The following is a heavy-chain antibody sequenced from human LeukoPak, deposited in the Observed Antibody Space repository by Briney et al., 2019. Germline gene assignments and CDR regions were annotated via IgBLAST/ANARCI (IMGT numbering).Heavy chain of an antibody. CDR2: INHSGST. V-gene: IGHV4-34*01. D-gene: IGHD2-2*01. J-gene: IGHJ4*02. CDR1: GGSLSGYY. Sequence: SETLSLTCAVYGGSLSGYYWSWIRQPPGKGLEWIGEINHSGSTNYYPSLKSRVTISVDTSKNQFSLKLSSVTAADTAVYYCARGRCSSTSCYDYWGQGTLATVSS. CDR3: ARGRCSSTSCYDY.